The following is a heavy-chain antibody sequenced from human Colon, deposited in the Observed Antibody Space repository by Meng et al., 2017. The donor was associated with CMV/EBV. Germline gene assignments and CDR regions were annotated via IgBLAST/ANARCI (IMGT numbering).Heavy chain of an antibody. V-gene: IGHV2-5*02. CDR3: SRRRTSIPFDY. Sequence: QSPFQESGPTRVKPTQTLTLTCTFSGFSLDSHGVGVGWIRQPPGKAPEWVALIYWDDDKRYSPSLENRLTITKDTSKNQVVLTMTDMGPMDTATYFCSRRRTSIPFDYWGQGILVTVSS. J-gene: IGHJ4*02. D-gene: IGHD2-21*01. CDR1: GFSLDSHGVG. CDR2: IYWDDDK.